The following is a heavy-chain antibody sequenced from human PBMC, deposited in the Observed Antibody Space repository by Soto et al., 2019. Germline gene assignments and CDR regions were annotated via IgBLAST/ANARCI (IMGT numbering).Heavy chain of an antibody. CDR1: GGSISSSSSY. D-gene: IGHD4-17*01. J-gene: IGHJ5*02. Sequence: QLQLQESGPGLVKPSETLSLTCTVSGGSISSSSSYWGWIRQPPGKGLEWIGYIYYSGSTNYNPSLKRRVTISVDTSKNQFSLKLNSVTSADTAVYYWARQPCGAATVTSVINWFDPWGQGALVTVSS. V-gene: IGHV4-39*01. CDR3: ARQPCGAATVTSVINWFDP. CDR2: IYYSGST.